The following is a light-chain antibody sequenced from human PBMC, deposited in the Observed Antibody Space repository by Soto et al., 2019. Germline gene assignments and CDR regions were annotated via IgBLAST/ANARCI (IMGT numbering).Light chain of an antibody. CDR1: QSVNSN. J-gene: IGKJ2*01. CDR3: QQYTGT. CDR2: GAS. V-gene: IGKV3-15*01. Sequence: EIVTTQSPATLSVSPGERATLSCRASQSVNSNLAWYQQKPGQAPRLLIYGASTRATGIPARFSGSGSGTEFTLTISNLQSEDFAIYYCQQYTGTFGQGTKLEIK.